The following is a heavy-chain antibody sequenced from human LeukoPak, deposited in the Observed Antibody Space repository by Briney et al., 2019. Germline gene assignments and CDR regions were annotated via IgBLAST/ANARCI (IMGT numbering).Heavy chain of an antibody. V-gene: IGHV3-21*01. Sequence: PGGSLRLSCAASGFTFSAYSMNWVRQAPGKGLEWVSSISSSSSYIYYADSVRGRFTISRDNAKNSLYLQMNSLRAEDTAVYYCAKEVEDIAAAGTFDYWGQGTLVTVSS. CDR1: GFTFSAYS. D-gene: IGHD6-13*01. CDR2: ISSSSSYI. CDR3: AKEVEDIAAAGTFDY. J-gene: IGHJ4*02.